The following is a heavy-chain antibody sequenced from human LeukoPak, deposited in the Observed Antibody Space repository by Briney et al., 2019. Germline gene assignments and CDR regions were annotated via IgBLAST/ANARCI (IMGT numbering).Heavy chain of an antibody. D-gene: IGHD2-2*02. V-gene: IGHV1-46*01. CDR3: ARDRGCSSTSCYTNLDY. Sequence: ASVKVSCKASGYTFTSYYKHWVRQAPGQGLEWMGIINPSGGSTSYAQKFQGRVTMTRDMSTSTVYMELSSLRSEDTAVYYCARDRGCSSTSCYTNLDYWGQGTLVTVSS. CDR2: INPSGGST. J-gene: IGHJ4*02. CDR1: GYTFTSYY.